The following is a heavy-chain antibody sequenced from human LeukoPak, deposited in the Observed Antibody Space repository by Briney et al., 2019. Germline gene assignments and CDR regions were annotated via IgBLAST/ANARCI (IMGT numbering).Heavy chain of an antibody. CDR2: IYYSGST. V-gene: IGHV4-39*07. CDR3: ARGIPAAIGDY. D-gene: IGHD2-2*02. CDR1: GGSISSSSYY. J-gene: IGHJ4*02. Sequence: SETLSLTCTVSGGSISSSSYYWGWIRQPPGKGLEWIGSIYYSGSTYYNPSLKSRVTISVDTSKNQFSLKLSSVTAADTAVYYCARGIPAAIGDYWGQGTLVTVSS.